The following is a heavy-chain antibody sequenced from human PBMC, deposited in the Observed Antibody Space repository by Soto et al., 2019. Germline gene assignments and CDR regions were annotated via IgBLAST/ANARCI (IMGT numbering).Heavy chain of an antibody. D-gene: IGHD4-4*01. V-gene: IGHV4-31*03. CDR2: FYYIGTA. CDR3: AREGNVTTPGWFAP. CDR1: GGAITSGGYS. Sequence: QVQLQESGPGLVKPSQTLSLTCTVSGGAITSGGYSWSWIRQHPGKGLEWIGYFYYIGTAYYNPSLKSRVSISVNTSKRQFSLKLSSVTAADTAVYYCAREGNVTTPGWFAPWGQGTLVTVSS. J-gene: IGHJ5*02.